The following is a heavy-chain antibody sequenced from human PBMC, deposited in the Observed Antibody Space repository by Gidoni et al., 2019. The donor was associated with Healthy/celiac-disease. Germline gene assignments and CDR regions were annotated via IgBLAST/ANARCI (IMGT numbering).Heavy chain of an antibody. D-gene: IGHD3-10*01. J-gene: IGHJ4*02. CDR2: IDWNGGRT. CDR3: ARVVIAGDGSGSLGFDY. V-gene: IGHV3-20*01. Sequence: EVQLLESGGGVVLPGGSLRLSCAASEITFGDYGMSWVRQALGKGLECVSGIDWNGGRTGYADSVKGRFTISRDKAKNSLYLQMNSLRAEDTALYHCARVVIAGDGSGSLGFDYWGQGTLVTVSS. CDR1: EITFGDYG.